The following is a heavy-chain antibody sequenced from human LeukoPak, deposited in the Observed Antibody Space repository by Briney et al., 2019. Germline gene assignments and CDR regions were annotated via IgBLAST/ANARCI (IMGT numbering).Heavy chain of an antibody. V-gene: IGHV3-53*01. Sequence: GGSLRLSCAASGFTVSSNYMSWVRQAPGKGLEWVSVIYSGGSTYYADSVKGRFTISRDNSKNTLYLQMNSLRAEDTAVYYCARAPRYFDWLSKYAFDIWGQGTMVTVSS. CDR1: GFTVSSNY. D-gene: IGHD3-9*01. CDR2: IYSGGST. J-gene: IGHJ3*02. CDR3: ARAPRYFDWLSKYAFDI.